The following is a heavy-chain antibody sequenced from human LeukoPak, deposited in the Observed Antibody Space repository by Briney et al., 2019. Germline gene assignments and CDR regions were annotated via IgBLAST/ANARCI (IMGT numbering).Heavy chain of an antibody. CDR2: RYDGSNK. D-gene: IGHD2-8*01. V-gene: IGHV3-30*02. Sequence: RYDGSNKYYADSVKGRFTISRDNSKNTLYLQMNSLRAEDTAVYYCAKDFGYCTNGVCYPYYWGQGTLVTVSS. CDR3: AKDFGYCTNGVCYPYY. J-gene: IGHJ4*02.